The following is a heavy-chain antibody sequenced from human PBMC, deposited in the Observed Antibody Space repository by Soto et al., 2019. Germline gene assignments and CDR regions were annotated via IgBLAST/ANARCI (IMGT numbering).Heavy chain of an antibody. CDR1: GFTFSNYG. CDR3: AKEWLFSYFDY. V-gene: IGHV3-30*18. Sequence: QVQLVESGGGVVQPGRSLSLSCAASGFTFSNYGMHWVRQAPGKGLEWVALISYDGTNKDYADSVKGRFTISRDNSKNTLYLQMNSLRAEDTAVYYCAKEWLFSYFDYWGQGTLVTVSS. J-gene: IGHJ4*02. CDR2: ISYDGTNK. D-gene: IGHD3-22*01.